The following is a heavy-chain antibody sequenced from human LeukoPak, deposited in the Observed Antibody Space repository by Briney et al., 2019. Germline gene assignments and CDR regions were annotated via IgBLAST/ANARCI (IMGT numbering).Heavy chain of an antibody. D-gene: IGHD6-19*01. Sequence: SETLSLTCTVSGCSISSYYWSWIRQPPGKGLEWIGYIYYSGSTNYNPSLKSRVIISVDTSKNQISLKLSSVTAADSAVYYCARDLFGYSSGWNNAFDLWGQGTMVTVSS. J-gene: IGHJ3*01. CDR2: IYYSGST. V-gene: IGHV4-59*01. CDR1: GCSISSYY. CDR3: ARDLFGYSSGWNNAFDL.